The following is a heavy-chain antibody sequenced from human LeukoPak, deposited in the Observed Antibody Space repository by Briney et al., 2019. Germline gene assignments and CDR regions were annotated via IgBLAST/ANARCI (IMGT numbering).Heavy chain of an antibody. D-gene: IGHD2-2*01. V-gene: IGHV3-30*02. CDR1: GFTFSSYG. CDR3: ATLPTRRDPYWYQLLHAAPFDY. Sequence: GGSLRLSCAASGFTFSSYGMHWVRQAPGKGLEWVAFIRYDECYADSVKGRFTISRDNSKNTLYLQMNSLRAEDTAVYYCATLPTRRDPYWYQLLHAAPFDYWGQGTLVTVSS. J-gene: IGHJ4*02. CDR2: IRYDE.